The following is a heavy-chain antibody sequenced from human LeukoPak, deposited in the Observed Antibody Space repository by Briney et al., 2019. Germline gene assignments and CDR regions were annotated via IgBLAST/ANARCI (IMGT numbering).Heavy chain of an antibody. CDR1: GFTFSSYG. J-gene: IGHJ4*02. Sequence: GGSLRLSCAASGFTFSSYGMHWVRQAPGKGLEWVAFIRYDGSNKYYADSVKGRFTISRDNSKNTLYLQMNSLRAEDTAVYYCAREMMATDEGDYWGQGTLVTVSS. V-gene: IGHV3-30*02. D-gene: IGHD5-24*01. CDR2: IRYDGSNK. CDR3: AREMMATDEGDY.